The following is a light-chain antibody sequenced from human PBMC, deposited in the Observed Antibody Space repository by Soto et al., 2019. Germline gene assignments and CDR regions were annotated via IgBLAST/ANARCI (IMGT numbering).Light chain of an antibody. CDR1: QRISSY. V-gene: IGKV1-39*01. Sequence: DIQMTQSPSSLSASVGDRVTITCRASQRISSYLNWYQQKPGKAPKLLIYAASSLQSGVPSRFSGSGSGTDFTLTISSLQPEDFATYYGQQSYSTPRTFGQGTNLEIK. J-gene: IGKJ2*01. CDR2: AAS. CDR3: QQSYSTPRT.